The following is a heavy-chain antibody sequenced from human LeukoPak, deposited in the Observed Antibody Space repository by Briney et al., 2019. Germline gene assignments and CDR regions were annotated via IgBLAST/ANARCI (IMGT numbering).Heavy chain of an antibody. CDR2: ISYDGSNK. CDR1: GFTFSSYG. CDR3: AKDRCSAGSCYEFDH. D-gene: IGHD2-15*01. Sequence: GGSLRLSCAASGFTFSSYGIHWVRQAPGKGLEWVAVISYDGSNKYYADSVKGRFTISRDNSKNTLYLQMSSLRPEDTAVYYCAKDRCSAGSCYEFDHWGQGTLVTVSS. V-gene: IGHV3-30*18. J-gene: IGHJ4*02.